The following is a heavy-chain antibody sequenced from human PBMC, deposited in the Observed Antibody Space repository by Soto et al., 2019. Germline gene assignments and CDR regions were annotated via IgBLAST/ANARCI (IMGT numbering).Heavy chain of an antibody. D-gene: IGHD3-16*01. CDR2: ISGSAGTT. CDR1: GFMFSNYA. CDR3: ANPRFGTSGDY. V-gene: IGHV3-23*01. Sequence: GALRLSWAGPGFMFSNYAISSVRQAPGKGLEWVSTISGSAGTTWYADSVKGRFTISRDNSKNTLYLQMNSLRAEDTAVYYCANPRFGTSGDYWGQGTLVTVSS. J-gene: IGHJ4*02.